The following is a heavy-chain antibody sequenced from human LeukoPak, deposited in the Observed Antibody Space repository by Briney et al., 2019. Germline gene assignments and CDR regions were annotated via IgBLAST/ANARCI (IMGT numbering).Heavy chain of an antibody. CDR1: GFTLTSSA. D-gene: IGHD1-26*01. CDR3: AADGGRVGATTSFEYFQH. Sequence: SVKVSCKASGFTLTSSAMQWVRPARGQRLEWVGWIVVGSGNTNYAQKFQERVTITRDMSTSTAYMELSSLRSEDTAVYYCAADGGRVGATTSFEYFQHWGQGNLVTVSS. V-gene: IGHV1-58*02. J-gene: IGHJ1*01. CDR2: IVVGSGNT.